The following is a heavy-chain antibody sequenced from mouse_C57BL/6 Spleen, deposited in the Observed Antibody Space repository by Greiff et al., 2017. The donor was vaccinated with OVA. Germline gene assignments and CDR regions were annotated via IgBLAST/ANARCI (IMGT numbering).Heavy chain of an antibody. CDR3: ARYYYGSSYDYAMDD. V-gene: IGHV1-9*01. J-gene: IGHJ4*01. D-gene: IGHD1-1*01. Sequence: VQLVESGAELMKPGASVKLSCKATGYTFTGYWIEWVKQRPGHGLEWIGEILPGSGSTTYNEKFKGKATFTADTSSNTAYMQLSSLTTEDSAIYYCARYYYGSSYDYAMDDWGQGTSVTVSS. CDR2: ILPGSGST. CDR1: GYTFTGYW.